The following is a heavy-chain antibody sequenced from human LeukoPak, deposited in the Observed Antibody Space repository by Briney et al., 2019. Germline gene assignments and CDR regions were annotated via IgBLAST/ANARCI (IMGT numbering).Heavy chain of an antibody. J-gene: IGHJ4*02. D-gene: IGHD4-17*01. CDR2: IIPSLDIS. V-gene: IGHV1-69*04. Sequence: ASVKVSCKASGGTFSRYAISWVRQAPGQGLEWMGRIIPSLDISKYAQKFQGRVTITADKSTSTAYMELSSLRSEDTAVFYCARGGEGGDYGDYPAHWGQGTLVTVSS. CDR3: ARGGEGGDYGDYPAH. CDR1: GGTFSRYA.